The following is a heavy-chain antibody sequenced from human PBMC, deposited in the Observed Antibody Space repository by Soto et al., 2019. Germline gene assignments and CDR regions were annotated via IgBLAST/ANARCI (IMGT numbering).Heavy chain of an antibody. CDR2: IYYSGST. CDR3: ARRTYYYDSSGYSPYYFDY. D-gene: IGHD3-22*01. CDR1: GGSISSSSYY. Sequence: SETLSLTCTVSGGSISSSSYYGGWIRQPPGKGLEWIGSIYYSGSTYYNPSLKSRVTISVDTSKNQFSLKLSSVTAADTAVYYCARRTYYYDSSGYSPYYFDYWGQGTLVTVSS. V-gene: IGHV4-39*01. J-gene: IGHJ4*02.